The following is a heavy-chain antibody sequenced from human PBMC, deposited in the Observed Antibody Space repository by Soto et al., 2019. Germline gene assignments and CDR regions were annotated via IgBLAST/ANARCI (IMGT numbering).Heavy chain of an antibody. CDR3: ARDRGGTVAGTYTDY. CDR1: GFTFSSYA. D-gene: IGHD6-19*01. V-gene: IGHV3-30-3*01. J-gene: IGHJ4*02. CDR2: ISYDGSNK. Sequence: QVQLVESGGGVVQPGRSLRLSCAASGFTFSSYAMHWVRQAPGKGLEWVAVISYDGSNKYYADSVKGRFTISRDNSKNTLYLQMNSLRAEDTAVYYCARDRGGTVAGTYTDYWGQGTLVTVSS.